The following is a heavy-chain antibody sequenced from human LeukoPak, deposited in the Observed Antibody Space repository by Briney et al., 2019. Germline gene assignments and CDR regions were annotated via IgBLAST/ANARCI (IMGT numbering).Heavy chain of an antibody. D-gene: IGHD3-10*01. CDR3: AREGMVRGVPDAFDL. CDR2: IKEDESQR. J-gene: IGHJ3*01. Sequence: GGSLRLSCAASGFTFSSYAMHWVRQAPGKGLEWVANIKEDESQRRYGDSVKGRFTISRDNAKNSLYLQMNSLRVEDTAVYYCAREGMVRGVPDAFDLWGQGTMVTVSS. V-gene: IGHV3-7*01. CDR1: GFTFSSYA.